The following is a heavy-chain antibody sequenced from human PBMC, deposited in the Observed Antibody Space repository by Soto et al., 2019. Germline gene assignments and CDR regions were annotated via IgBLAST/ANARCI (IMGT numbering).Heavy chain of an antibody. CDR3: ARGDEMTAVTIFEY. Sequence: QVQLEQSGPEVMRPGTSVKVSCKASGGAFGRYSVSWVRQAPGQGLEWIGGVIPAFNTSNYSLKFQGRVAIFAHLSTSTVFMELRSLRSEDTALYYCARGDEMTAVTIFEYWGQGTLVTGSS. CDR1: GGAFGRYS. D-gene: IGHD4-17*01. J-gene: IGHJ4*02. V-gene: IGHV1-69*01. CDR2: VIPAFNTS.